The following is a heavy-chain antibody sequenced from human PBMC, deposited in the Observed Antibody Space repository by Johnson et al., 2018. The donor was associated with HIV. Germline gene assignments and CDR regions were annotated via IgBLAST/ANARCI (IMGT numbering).Heavy chain of an antibody. CDR1: GFTFSSYT. CDR2: ISYDGSNK. J-gene: IGHJ3*02. Sequence: QVQLVESGGGVVQPGRSLRLSCAASGFTFSSYTIHWVRQAPGKGLEWVAFISYDGSNKYYADSVKGRFTISRDNSNNTLFLQMDSLRADDTAVYYCARGVRDSSGYPFAFDIWGQGTMVSVPS. V-gene: IGHV3-30*04. D-gene: IGHD3-22*01. CDR3: ARGVRDSSGYPFAFDI.